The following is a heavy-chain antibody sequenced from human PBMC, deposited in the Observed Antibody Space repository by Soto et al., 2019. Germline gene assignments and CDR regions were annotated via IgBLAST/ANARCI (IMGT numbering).Heavy chain of an antibody. V-gene: IGHV4-34*01. D-gene: IGHD3-16*02. J-gene: IGHJ6*02. CDR1: GGSFSGYY. CDR2: INHSGST. CDR3: ARLPPFTDSVWGSYRPYYYYGMDV. Sequence: QVQLQQWGAGLLKPSETLSLTCAVYGGSFSGYYWSWIRQPPGKGLEWIGEINHSGSTNYNPSLKSRVTISVDTSKNQFSLKLSSVTAADTAVYYCARLPPFTDSVWGSYRPYYYYGMDVWGQGTTVTVSS.